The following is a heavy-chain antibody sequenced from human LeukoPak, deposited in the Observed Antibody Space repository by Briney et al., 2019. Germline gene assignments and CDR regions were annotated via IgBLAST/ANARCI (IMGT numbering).Heavy chain of an antibody. J-gene: IGHJ3*02. CDR3: ARRGGVYCSGGSCHGDAFDI. Sequence: SQTLSLTCAVSGGSISSGGYSWSWIRQPPGKGLEWIGYIYHSGSTYYNPSLKSRVTISVDRSKNQFSLKLSSVTAADTAVYYCARRGGVYCSGGSCHGDAFDIWGQGTMVTVSS. D-gene: IGHD2-15*01. CDR2: IYHSGST. V-gene: IGHV4-30-2*01. CDR1: GGSISSGGYS.